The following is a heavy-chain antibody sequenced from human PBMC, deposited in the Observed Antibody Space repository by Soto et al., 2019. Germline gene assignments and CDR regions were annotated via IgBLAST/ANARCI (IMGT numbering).Heavy chain of an antibody. Sequence: SVKVSCKASGGTFSSYAISWVRQAPGQGLEWMGGIIPIFGTANYAQKFRGRVTITADESTSTAYMELSSLRSEDTAVYYCARGVVGANYYYYGMDVWGQGTTVTVSS. CDR2: IIPIFGTA. D-gene: IGHD1-26*01. CDR3: ARGVVGANYYYYGMDV. CDR1: GGTFSSYA. V-gene: IGHV1-69*13. J-gene: IGHJ6*02.